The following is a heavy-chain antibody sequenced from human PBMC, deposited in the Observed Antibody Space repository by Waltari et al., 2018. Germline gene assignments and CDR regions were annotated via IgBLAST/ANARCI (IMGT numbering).Heavy chain of an antibody. Sequence: QVQLQESGPGLVKPSQTLSLTCTVSGGSLSSGSYYWSWLRQPAGKALEWIGRIYTSGSTNYNPSLKSRVNISVDTFKNQFSLKLSSVTAEDTAVYYCARGAPSPRSGSYWETFDYWGQGTLVTVSS. D-gene: IGHD1-26*01. CDR1: GGSLSSGSYY. J-gene: IGHJ4*02. CDR2: IYTSGST. CDR3: ARGAPSPRSGSYWETFDY. V-gene: IGHV4-61*02.